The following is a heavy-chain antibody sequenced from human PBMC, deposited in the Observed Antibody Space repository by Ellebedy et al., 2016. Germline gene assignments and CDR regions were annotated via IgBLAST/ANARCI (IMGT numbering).Heavy chain of an antibody. D-gene: IGHD6-25*01. CDR2: ISSDGGTN. CDR3: AKEAAEAKEGAAAYLSYDY. Sequence: GESLKISXEASGFTFSRYGLHWVRQAPGKGLEWVAVISSDGGTNYYADSVKGRLTISRDNSKSTLYLQMNSLTAEDTAMYYCAKEAAEAKEGAAAYLSYDYWGQGTLVTVSS. V-gene: IGHV3-30*18. J-gene: IGHJ4*02. CDR1: GFTFSRYG.